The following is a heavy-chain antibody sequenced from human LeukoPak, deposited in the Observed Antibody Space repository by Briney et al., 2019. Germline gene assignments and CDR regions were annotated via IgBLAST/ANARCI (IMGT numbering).Heavy chain of an antibody. CDR3: ARGADGDCLDY. Sequence: GGSLRLSCAASGFTVSSNYMSWVRQAPGKGLEWVSVIYSGGSTYYADSVKGRFTISRDNSKNTLYLQMNSLRAEDTAVYYCARGADGDCLDYWGQGTLVTVSS. D-gene: IGHD2-21*02. CDR2: IYSGGST. CDR1: GFTVSSNY. J-gene: IGHJ4*02. V-gene: IGHV3-53*01.